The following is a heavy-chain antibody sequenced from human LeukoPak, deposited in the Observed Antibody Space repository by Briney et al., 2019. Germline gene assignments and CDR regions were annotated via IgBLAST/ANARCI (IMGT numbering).Heavy chain of an antibody. J-gene: IGHJ6*03. V-gene: IGHV1-2*02. CDR2: INPNSGGT. D-gene: IGHD3-10*01. CDR1: GYTFTGYY. CDR3: ASHTLNYGSGTYYYYYMDV. Sequence: ASVKVSCRASGYTFTGYYMHWVRQAPGQGLEGMGGINPNSGGTNYAQKFQGRVTMTRDTSSSTANMELSRLRSDDTAVYYCASHTLNYGSGTYYYYYMDVWGKGTTVTVSS.